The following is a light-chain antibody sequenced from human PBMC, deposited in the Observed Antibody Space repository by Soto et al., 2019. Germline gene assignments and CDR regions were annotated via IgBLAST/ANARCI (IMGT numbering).Light chain of an antibody. CDR3: QHYYATPPT. CDR1: QSVLYTSNNKNY. CDR2: WAS. Sequence: DIVMTQSPDSLAVSLGERATINCKSSQSVLYTSNNKNYLAWYQQKPGQPPKLLIYWASARDSGVPDRFSGSGSGTDFTLTISSLQAEDVAVYYCQHYYATPPTFGQGTKVEIK. V-gene: IGKV4-1*01. J-gene: IGKJ1*01.